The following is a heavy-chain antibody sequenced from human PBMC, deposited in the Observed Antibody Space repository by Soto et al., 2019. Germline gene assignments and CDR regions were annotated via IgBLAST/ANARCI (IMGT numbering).Heavy chain of an antibody. D-gene: IGHD2-15*01. Sequence: PGGSLRLSCAASGFTFISYAMHWGRQAPGKGLEWVAVISYDGSNKYYADSVKGRFTISRDNSKNTLYLQMNSLRAEDTAMYYCARGLGYCSGGSCYRMDGPYYYYYYGMDVWGQGTTVTVS. V-gene: IGHV3-30-3*01. J-gene: IGHJ6*02. CDR1: GFTFISYA. CDR2: ISYDGSNK. CDR3: ARGLGYCSGGSCYRMDGPYYYYYYGMDV.